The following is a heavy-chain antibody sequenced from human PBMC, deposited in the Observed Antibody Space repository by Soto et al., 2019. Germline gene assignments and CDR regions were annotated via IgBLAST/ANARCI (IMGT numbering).Heavy chain of an antibody. V-gene: IGHV4-59*08. D-gene: IGHD3-10*01. J-gene: IGHJ5*02. CDR1: GGSISSYY. CDR3: ARLNYGSGSYYWFDP. Sequence: PSETLSLTCTVSGGSISSYYWSWIRQPPGKGLEWIGYIYYSGSTNYNPSLESRVTISVDTSKNQFSLKLTSMTAADTAMYYCARLNYGSGSYYWFDPWGQGTLVTVSS. CDR2: IYYSGST.